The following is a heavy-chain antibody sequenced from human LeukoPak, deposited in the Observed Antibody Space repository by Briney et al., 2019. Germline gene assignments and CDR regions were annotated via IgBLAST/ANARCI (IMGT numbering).Heavy chain of an antibody. D-gene: IGHD2-15*01. V-gene: IGHV3-30*04. J-gene: IGHJ4*02. Sequence: GGSLKLSCAASGFTFSSYAMHWVRQAPGKGLEWVAVISYDGSNKYYADSVKGRFTISRDNSKNTLYLQMNSLRAEDTAVYYCARSMVDFDYWGQGALVTVSS. CDR1: GFTFSSYA. CDR2: ISYDGSNK. CDR3: ARSMVDFDY.